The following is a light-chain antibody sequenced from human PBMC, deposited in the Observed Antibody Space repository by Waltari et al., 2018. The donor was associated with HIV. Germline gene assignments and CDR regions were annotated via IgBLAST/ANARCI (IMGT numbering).Light chain of an antibody. CDR2: KND. CDR3: ATWDDSLSGVL. V-gene: IGLV1-47*01. Sequence: TQPPSASGTPGQRVTISCSGSSSNIGSNYVFWYQKLPGTAPKLLMYKNDRRPSGVPDRFSGSTSGTSASLAISGLRSEDEADYYCATWDDSLSGVLFGGVTKLTVL. CDR1: SSNIGSNY. J-gene: IGLJ3*02.